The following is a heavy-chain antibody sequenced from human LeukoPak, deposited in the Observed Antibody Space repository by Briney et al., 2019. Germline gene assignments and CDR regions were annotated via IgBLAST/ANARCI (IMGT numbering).Heavy chain of an antibody. Sequence: GGFLRLSCAASGLTFDDYVMSWVRQAPVKGLEWVASMKWNGGSTGYADCLKGRFALSRDNAKTSLYLQMNSLRAQDTALYYCARGFRAVTTDTPTYYFYYYMDVWDKGTTVTVSS. D-gene: IGHD4-17*01. CDR3: ARGFRAVTTDTPTYYFYYYMDV. CDR1: GLTFDDYV. CDR2: MKWNGGST. V-gene: IGHV3-20*04. J-gene: IGHJ6*03.